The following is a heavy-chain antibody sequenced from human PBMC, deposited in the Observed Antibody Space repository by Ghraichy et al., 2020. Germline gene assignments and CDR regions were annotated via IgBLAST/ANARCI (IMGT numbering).Heavy chain of an antibody. J-gene: IGHJ4*02. CDR2: ISSSGNTI. CDR3: ARQFAY. V-gene: IGHV3-48*03. CDR1: GFDFSSYE. Sequence: GGSLRLSCVASGFDFSSYEMNWVRQAPGKGLEWVSYISSSGNTIYYADSVKGRFTISRDNAKNSLYLEMNSLRAEDTAVYYCARQFAYWGQGTLVTVSS.